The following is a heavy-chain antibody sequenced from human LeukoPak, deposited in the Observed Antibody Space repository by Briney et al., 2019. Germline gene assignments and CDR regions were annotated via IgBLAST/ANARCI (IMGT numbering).Heavy chain of an antibody. CDR3: ARLRGVRYYFDY. V-gene: IGHV4-34*01. Sequence: PSETLSLTCTVSGASISSYYWSWIRQPPGKGLEWIGEINHSGSTNYNPSLKSRVTISADTSKNQFSLKLSSVTAADTAVYYCARLRGVRYYFDYWGQGTLVTVSS. CDR2: INHSGST. CDR1: GASISSYY. J-gene: IGHJ4*02. D-gene: IGHD3-10*01.